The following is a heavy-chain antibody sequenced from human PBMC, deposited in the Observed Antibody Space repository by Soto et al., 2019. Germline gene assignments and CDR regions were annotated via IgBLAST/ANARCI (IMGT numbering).Heavy chain of an antibody. V-gene: IGHV3-23*01. CDR2: ISGSGGST. Sequence: GGSLRLSCAASGFTFSSYAMSWVRQAPGKGLEWVSAISGSGGSTYYADSVKGRFTISRDNSKNTLYLQMNSLRAEDTAVYYCAKKIYDYNWGSYRPFDYWGQGTLVTVSS. D-gene: IGHD3-16*02. CDR3: AKKIYDYNWGSYRPFDY. CDR1: GFTFSSYA. J-gene: IGHJ4*02.